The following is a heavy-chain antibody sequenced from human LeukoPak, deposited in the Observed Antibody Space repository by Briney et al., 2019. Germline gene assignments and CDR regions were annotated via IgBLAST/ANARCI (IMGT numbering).Heavy chain of an antibody. V-gene: IGHV3-23*01. CDR1: GFTLSTNA. CDR2: ISGSGAST. Sequence: PGGSLRLSCLTSGFTLSTNAMSWVRQAPGKGLEWISGISGSGASTYYADSVKGRFTISRDNSKNTLYLQMNSLRAEDTAVYYCARGIAAAHDAFDIWGQGTMVTVSS. CDR3: ARGIAAAHDAFDI. J-gene: IGHJ3*02. D-gene: IGHD6-13*01.